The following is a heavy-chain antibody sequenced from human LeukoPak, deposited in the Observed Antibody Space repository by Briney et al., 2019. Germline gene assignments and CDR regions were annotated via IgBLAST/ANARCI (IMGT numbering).Heavy chain of an antibody. CDR1: GYSINSGYY. CDR3: ARHTTMVHFDY. J-gene: IGHJ4*02. Sequence: PSETLSLTCAVSGYSINSGYYWGWIRQPPGKGLEWIGYIYYSGSTNYNPSLESRVTISVDTSKNQLSLKLNSVTAADTAVYYCARHTTMVHFDYWGQGTLVTVSS. V-gene: IGHV4-61*01. D-gene: IGHD5-18*01. CDR2: IYYSGST.